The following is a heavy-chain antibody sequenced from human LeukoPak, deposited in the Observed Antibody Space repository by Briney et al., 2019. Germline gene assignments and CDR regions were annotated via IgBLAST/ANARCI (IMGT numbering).Heavy chain of an antibody. D-gene: IGHD3-10*01. Sequence: GGSLRLSCAASGFTVSSNYMSWVRQAPGKGLEWVSVIYSGGSTYYADSVKGRFTISRDNSKNTLYLQMNSLRAEDTAVYYCAKNSPSGSYYNALVGTNDYWGQGTLVTVSS. CDR2: IYSGGST. J-gene: IGHJ4*02. CDR1: GFTVSSNY. V-gene: IGHV3-53*01. CDR3: AKNSPSGSYYNALVGTNDY.